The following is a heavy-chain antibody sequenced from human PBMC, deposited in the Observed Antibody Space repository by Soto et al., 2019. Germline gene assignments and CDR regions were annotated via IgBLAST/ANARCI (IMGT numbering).Heavy chain of an antibody. CDR1: GGSISSSNY. CDR3: ATQNPGSYQFYY. J-gene: IGHJ4*02. CDR2: INQSGST. V-gene: IGHV4-4*02. D-gene: IGHD3-10*01. Sequence: QVQLQESGPGLVKPSGTLSLTCAVSGGSISSSNYWSWVRQTPRKGLEWIGEINQSGSTSYNPSLKGRGIISIDKAQNQVSLKVSSVTAADTGGYFLATQNPGSYQFYYWGQGHPVTLPS.